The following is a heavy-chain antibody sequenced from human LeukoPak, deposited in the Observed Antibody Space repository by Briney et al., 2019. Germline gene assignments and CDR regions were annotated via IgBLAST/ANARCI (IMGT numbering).Heavy chain of an antibody. CDR3: ARDHGDGGWFDP. J-gene: IGHJ5*02. D-gene: IGHD4-17*01. V-gene: IGHV3-7*01. CDR1: GFTFSNYW. CDR2: IKPDGSEK. Sequence: GGSLRLSCAASGFTFSNYWMSWVRQAPGKGLEWVANIKPDGSEKYYVDSVKGRFTISRDKAKNSVYLQMNSLRAEDTAVYYCARDHGDGGWFDPWGQGTLVTVSS.